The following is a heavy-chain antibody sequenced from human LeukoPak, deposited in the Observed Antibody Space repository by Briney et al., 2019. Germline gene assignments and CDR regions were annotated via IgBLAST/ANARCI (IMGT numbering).Heavy chain of an antibody. D-gene: IGHD4-17*01. V-gene: IGHV4-59*11. CDR2: ISHIGRT. Sequence: SETLSLTCAVSGDSFSSHYWTWIRQFPGTGLEWIGYISHIGRTNYNPSLKSRVTISIDTSKNQFSLKLRSVTAADTAVYYCARDLVTVTKGFDIWGQGTMVSVSS. J-gene: IGHJ3*02. CDR1: GDSFSSHY. CDR3: ARDLVTVTKGFDI.